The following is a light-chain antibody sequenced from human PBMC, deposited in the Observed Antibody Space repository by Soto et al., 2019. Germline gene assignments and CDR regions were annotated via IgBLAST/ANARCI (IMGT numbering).Light chain of an antibody. J-gene: IGKJ3*01. Sequence: EIVLTQSPATLSLSPGERATLSCRASQSVSSFLAWYQQKPGQPPRLLIYDASNRATGIPRRFSGSGSGTDFTLTISCLEPEDFAAYYCQQRGNGPPTFGPGTKVDI. CDR1: QSVSSF. V-gene: IGKV3-11*01. CDR3: QQRGNGPPT. CDR2: DAS.